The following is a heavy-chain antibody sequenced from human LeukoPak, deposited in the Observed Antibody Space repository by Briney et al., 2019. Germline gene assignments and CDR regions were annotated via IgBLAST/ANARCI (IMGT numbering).Heavy chain of an antibody. V-gene: IGHV3-7*01. CDR2: IKPDGGET. J-gene: IGHJ4*02. D-gene: IGHD2-15*01. CDR1: GFTFTNSW. Sequence: GGSLRLSCGAFGFTFTNSWMAWVRQAPGKGLEWVATIKPDGGETNYVDSVKGRFTISRDNAKNSLFLQMNSLRAEDTAVYFCARADCSLDKCYPFLDYWGRGTLVTVSS. CDR3: ARADCSLDKCYPFLDY.